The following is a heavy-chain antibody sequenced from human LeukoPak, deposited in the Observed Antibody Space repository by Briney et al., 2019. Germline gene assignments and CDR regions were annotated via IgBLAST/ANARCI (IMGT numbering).Heavy chain of an antibody. CDR1: GFTFSSYW. D-gene: IGHD1-26*01. V-gene: IGHV3-74*01. CDR3: ARDAQSGSYYPKAWFDP. Sequence: GGSLRLSCAASGFTFSSYWMHWVRQAPGKGLVWVSRINSDGSSTSYADSVKGRFTISRDNVKNTLYLQMNSLRAEDTAVYYCARDAQSGSYYPKAWFDPWGQGTLVTVSS. J-gene: IGHJ5*02. CDR2: INSDGSST.